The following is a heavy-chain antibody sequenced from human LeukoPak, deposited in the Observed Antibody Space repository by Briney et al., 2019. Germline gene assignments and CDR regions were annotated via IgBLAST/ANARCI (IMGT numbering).Heavy chain of an antibody. CDR1: GASISSDY. Sequence: SETLSLTCTVSGASISSDYWSWIRQFAGKGLEWIGRIYSSGSTNYNPSLNGRVTLSLDTTKNQFSLNLYSVTAADTAVYYYVRDPGTCSGGSCYYYFDYWSQGTLVTVSS. CDR2: IYSSGST. CDR3: VRDPGTCSGGSCYYYFDY. V-gene: IGHV4-4*07. J-gene: IGHJ4*02. D-gene: IGHD2-15*01.